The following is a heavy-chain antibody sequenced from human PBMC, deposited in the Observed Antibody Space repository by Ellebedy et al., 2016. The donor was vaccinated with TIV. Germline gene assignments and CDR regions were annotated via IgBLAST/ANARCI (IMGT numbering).Heavy chain of an antibody. J-gene: IGHJ6*03. CDR3: ARGSRGRYCSSTSCRHEARVAWRLHYYYMDV. D-gene: IGHD2-2*01. V-gene: IGHV4-34*01. CDR1: GGSFSGYY. Sequence: SQTLSLTCXVYGGSFSGYYWSWIRQPPGKGLEWIGEINHSGSTNYNPSLKSRVTISVDTSKNQFSLKLSSVTAADTAVYYCARGSRGRYCSSTSCRHEARVAWRLHYYYMDVWGKGTTVTVSS. CDR2: INHSGST.